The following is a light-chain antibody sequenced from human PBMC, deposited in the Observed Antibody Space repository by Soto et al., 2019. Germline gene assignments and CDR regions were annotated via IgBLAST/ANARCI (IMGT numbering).Light chain of an antibody. CDR1: QSVSSSY. CDR2: GAS. V-gene: IGKV3-20*01. Sequence: EIVLTQSPGTLSLSPGERATLSCRASQSVSSSYLAWYQQKPGQAPRPLIYGASSRATGIPDRFSGSGSGTDFTLTISRLEPEDFAVYYCQQSGSSRTFGQGTKVEIK. J-gene: IGKJ1*01. CDR3: QQSGSSRT.